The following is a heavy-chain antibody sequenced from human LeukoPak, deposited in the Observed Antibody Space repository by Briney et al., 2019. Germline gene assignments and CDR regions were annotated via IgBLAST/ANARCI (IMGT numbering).Heavy chain of an antibody. CDR2: INPNSGGT. CDR3: AIGGYYDSSGMWAFDI. J-gene: IGHJ3*02. V-gene: IGHV1-2*02. Sequence: GASVKVSCKASGYTFTGYYMHWVRQAPGQGLEWMGWINPNSGGTNYAQKFQGRVTMTRDTSISTAYMELSRLRSDDTVVYYCAIGGYYDSSGMWAFDIWGQGTMVTVSS. CDR1: GYTFTGYY. D-gene: IGHD3-22*01.